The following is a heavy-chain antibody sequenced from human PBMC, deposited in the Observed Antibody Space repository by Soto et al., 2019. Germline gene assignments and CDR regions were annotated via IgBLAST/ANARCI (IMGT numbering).Heavy chain of an antibody. D-gene: IGHD5-18*01. Sequence: QVQLVESGGGVVQPGRSLKLSCADSGFTFSSYAMHWVRQAPGKGLEWVAIISYDGSIKYYADSVKGRFTLSRDNSKNTLYLQMNSLRAEDTAVYYCARDLSGYGYDYWGQGTLVTVSS. CDR1: GFTFSSYA. J-gene: IGHJ4*02. CDR2: ISYDGSIK. CDR3: ARDLSGYGYDY. V-gene: IGHV3-30*04.